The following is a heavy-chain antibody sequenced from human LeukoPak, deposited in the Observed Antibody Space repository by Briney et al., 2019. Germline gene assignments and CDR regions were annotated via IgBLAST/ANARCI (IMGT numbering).Heavy chain of an antibody. V-gene: IGHV4-31*03. CDR2: IYYSGST. Sequence: SETLSLTCTVSGGSISSGGYYWRWIRQHPGKGLEWIGYIYYSGSTYYNPSLKSRVTISVDTSKNQFSLKLSSVTAADTAVYYCARGLWLYYFDYWGQGTLVTVSS. CDR1: GGSISSGGYY. D-gene: IGHD3-22*01. CDR3: ARGLWLYYFDY. J-gene: IGHJ4*02.